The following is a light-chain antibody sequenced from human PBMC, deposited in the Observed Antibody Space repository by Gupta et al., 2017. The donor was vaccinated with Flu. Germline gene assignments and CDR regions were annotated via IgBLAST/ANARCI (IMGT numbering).Light chain of an antibody. V-gene: IGLV3-21*02. CDR2: DDR. CDR1: NIGSKS. Sequence: TCGGNNIGSKSVHGYQQKPGHALVLVVYDDRDWTSGIPGQFTGSNSGNTATLTICGVEAGDEDDYYCQVCGTTIEVIGGGTMLTVL. CDR3: QVCGTTIEV. J-gene: IGLJ3*02.